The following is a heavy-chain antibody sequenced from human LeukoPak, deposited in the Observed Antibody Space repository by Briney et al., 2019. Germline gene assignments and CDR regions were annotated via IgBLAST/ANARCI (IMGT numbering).Heavy chain of an antibody. V-gene: IGHV2-5*02. Sequence: GPALVNPTQTLTLTCTFSGLSLSTSGVGVGWIRQPPGKALEWLALTYWDGDKRYSPSMKSRLTITKDTSKNQVVLTMTNMDPVDTATYYCAHFSGYDTPLDYWGQGILVTVSS. CDR3: AHFSGYDTPLDY. CDR1: GLSLSTSGVG. CDR2: TYWDGDK. D-gene: IGHD5-12*01. J-gene: IGHJ4*02.